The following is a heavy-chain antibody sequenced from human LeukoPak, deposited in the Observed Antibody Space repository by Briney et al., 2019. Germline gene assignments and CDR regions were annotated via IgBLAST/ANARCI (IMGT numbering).Heavy chain of an antibody. CDR2: INPNSGGT. Sequence: ASVKVSCKASGYTFTGYYMHWVRQAPGQGLEWMGWINPNSGGTNYAQKFQGRVVMTRDTSISTAYMELSRLRSDDTAVYYCARVQYDFWSGYYRYWGQGTLVTVSS. CDR1: GYTFTGYY. V-gene: IGHV1-2*02. D-gene: IGHD3-3*01. CDR3: ARVQYDFWSGYYRY. J-gene: IGHJ4*02.